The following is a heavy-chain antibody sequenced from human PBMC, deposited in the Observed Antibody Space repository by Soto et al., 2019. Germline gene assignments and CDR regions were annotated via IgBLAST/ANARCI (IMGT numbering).Heavy chain of an antibody. V-gene: IGHV1-8*01. CDR2: MNPTSGNT. CDR3: ARPTGAAADFDY. CDR1: GYPFTSYD. D-gene: IGHD3-10*01. Sequence: GSVQVSCKASGYPFTSYDINWVRQATGQGLEWMGWMNPTSGNTGYAQKFQGRVTMTRNTSISTAYMELSSLRSEDTAVYYCARPTGAAADFDYWGQGTMVTVSS. J-gene: IGHJ4*02.